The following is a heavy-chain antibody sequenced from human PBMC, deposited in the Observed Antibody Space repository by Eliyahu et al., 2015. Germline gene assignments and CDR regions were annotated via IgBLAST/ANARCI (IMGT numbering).Heavy chain of an antibody. J-gene: IGHJ4*02. V-gene: IGHV3-53*01. CDR2: IYSGGST. CDR3: ARHDYLEY. Sequence: EVQLVESGGGLIQPGGSLXLSCXASGFSVSNDYXXWVRXAPGKGLEWVSLIYSGGSTYYADSVKGRFTISRDNSKNTVYLQMNSLRAEDTAVYYCARHDYLEYWGQGILVTVSS. CDR1: GFSVSNDY.